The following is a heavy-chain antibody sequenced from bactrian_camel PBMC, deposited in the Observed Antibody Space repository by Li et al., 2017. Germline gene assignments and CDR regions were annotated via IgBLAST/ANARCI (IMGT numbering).Heavy chain of an antibody. CDR2: IYSDGSNT. Sequence: HVQLVESGGGLVQPGGSLRLSCAASGFTFSIYGMSWVRQAPGKGLGWVSGIYSDGSNTYYADSVKGRFTISRDNAKNTLYLQVNSLKPEDTAVYYCAADQEANGSWRYNMDFGYWGQGTQVTVS. V-gene: IGHV3S7*01. CDR1: GFTFSIYG. J-gene: IGHJ6*01. CDR3: AADQEANGSWRYNMDFGY. D-gene: IGHD6*01.